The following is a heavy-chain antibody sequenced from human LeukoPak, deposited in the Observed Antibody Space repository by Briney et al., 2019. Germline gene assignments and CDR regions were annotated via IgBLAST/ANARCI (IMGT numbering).Heavy chain of an antibody. D-gene: IGHD2-2*01. CDR3: ARSGNGIVVVPAATNY. Sequence: PGGSLRLSCAASGFTFSSYSMNWVRQAPGKGLEWVSYICSSSSTIYYADSVKGRFTIPRDNAKNSLYLQMNSLRAEDTAVYYCARSGNGIVVVPAATNYWGQGTLVTVSS. CDR1: GFTFSSYS. V-gene: IGHV3-48*01. J-gene: IGHJ4*02. CDR2: ICSSSSTI.